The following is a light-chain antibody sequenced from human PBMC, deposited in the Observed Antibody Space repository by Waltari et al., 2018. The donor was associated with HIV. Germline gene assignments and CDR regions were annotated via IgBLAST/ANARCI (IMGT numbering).Light chain of an antibody. J-gene: IGKJ1*01. CDR3: HQYVTSPWT. V-gene: IGKV3-20*01. CDR2: SVS. Sequence: EIVLTQSPGTLSLSPGETATLSCRASQSVSGSYLAWYQQKPGQPPRLLIYSVSNRAIGIPDRVSGSGSGTDFTLTISRLEPEDSAVYYCHQYVTSPWTFGQGTKVEIK. CDR1: QSVSGSY.